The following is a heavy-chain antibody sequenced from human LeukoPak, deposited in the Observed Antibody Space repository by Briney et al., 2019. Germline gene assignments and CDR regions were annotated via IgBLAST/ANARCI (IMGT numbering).Heavy chain of an antibody. CDR2: IYYSGST. CDR1: GGSISSYY. D-gene: IGHD3-10*01. Sequence: SETLSLTCTVSGGSISSYYWSWIRQPPGKGLEWIGYIYYSGSTNYNPSLKSRVTISVDTSKNQFSLKLSSVTAADTAVYYCAREGVYYGSGSRYYYYYMDVWGKGTTVTVSS. J-gene: IGHJ6*03. CDR3: AREGVYYGSGSRYYYYYMDV. V-gene: IGHV4-59*12.